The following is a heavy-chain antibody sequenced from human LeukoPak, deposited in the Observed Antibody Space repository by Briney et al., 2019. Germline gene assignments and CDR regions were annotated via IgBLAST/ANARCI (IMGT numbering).Heavy chain of an antibody. J-gene: IGHJ4*02. Sequence: GGSLRLSCAASVFTFSSYSMNRVRQAPGKGLEWVSSISSSSSYIYYADSVKGRFTISRDNAKNSLYLQMNSLRADDTAVYYCARAANYYDSSGYYWGYWGQRTLVTVSS. CDR2: ISSSSSYI. CDR1: VFTFSSYS. CDR3: ARAANYYDSSGYYWGY. V-gene: IGHV3-21*01. D-gene: IGHD3-22*01.